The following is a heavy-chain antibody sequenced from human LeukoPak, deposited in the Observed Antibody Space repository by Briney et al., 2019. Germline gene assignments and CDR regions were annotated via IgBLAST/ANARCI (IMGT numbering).Heavy chain of an antibody. Sequence: GESLKISRKGSGYGFTSYWIGWVRQMPGKGLEWMGIIYPGDSDTRYSPSFQGQVTISADKSISTAYLQWSSLKASDTGMYYCTRELGVVKGGLYYLDYWGQGTLVTVSS. V-gene: IGHV5-51*01. J-gene: IGHJ4*02. D-gene: IGHD3-3*01. CDR1: GYGFTSYW. CDR3: TRELGVVKGGLYYLDY. CDR2: IYPGDSDT.